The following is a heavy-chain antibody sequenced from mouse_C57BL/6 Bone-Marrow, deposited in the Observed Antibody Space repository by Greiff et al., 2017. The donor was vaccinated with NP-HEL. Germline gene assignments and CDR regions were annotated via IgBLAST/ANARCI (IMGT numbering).Heavy chain of an antibody. Sequence: EVKVVESGGGLVQPKGSLKLSCAASGFSFNTYAMNWVRQAPGKGLEWVARIRSKSNNYATYYADSVKDRFTISRDDSESMLYLQMNNLKTEDTAMYYCVRHRGWLPAWFAYWGQGTLVTVSA. D-gene: IGHD2-3*01. J-gene: IGHJ3*01. CDR1: GFSFNTYA. CDR3: VRHRGWLPAWFAY. CDR2: IRSKSNNYAT. V-gene: IGHV10-1*01.